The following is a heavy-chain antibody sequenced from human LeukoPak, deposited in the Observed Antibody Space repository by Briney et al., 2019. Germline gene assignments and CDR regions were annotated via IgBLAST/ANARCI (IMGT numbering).Heavy chain of an antibody. V-gene: IGHV4-4*07. CDR3: ARVARLLLHGFDH. D-gene: IGHD3-22*01. J-gene: IGHJ5*02. CDR2: LSISGST. Sequence: SDTLSLTCSVSGGPISNYYWNWIRQPAGEAVEGIGRLSISGSTDYNPSLKSRVSISGDTSKNHLSPKLSSVTAADTAVDYCARVARLLLHGFDHWGQGTLVTVSS. CDR1: GGPISNYY.